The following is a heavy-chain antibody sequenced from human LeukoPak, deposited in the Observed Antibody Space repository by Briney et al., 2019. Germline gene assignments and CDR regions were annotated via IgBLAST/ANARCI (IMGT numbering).Heavy chain of an antibody. CDR1: GFTFSTYA. CDR3: AREGDSRSGGLSP. J-gene: IGHJ1*01. V-gene: IGHV3-33*01. CDR2: IWFDGSEQ. D-gene: IGHD3-16*02. Sequence: GGSLRLSCAASGFTFSTYAIHWVRQAPGKGLEWVAVIWFDGSEQYYADSVKGRFIISRDNSKSTSNLQLNSLRAEDTAVYCCAREGDSRSGGLSPWGQGTLVTVSS.